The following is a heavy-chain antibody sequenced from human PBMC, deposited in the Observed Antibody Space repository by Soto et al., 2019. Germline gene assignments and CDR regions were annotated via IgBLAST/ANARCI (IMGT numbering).Heavy chain of an antibody. CDR3: AKATPTMVRGVPPADY. CDR1: GFTFSSYG. Sequence: QVQLVESGGGVVQPGRSLRLSCAASGFTFSSYGMHWVRQAPGKGLEWVAVISYDGSNKYYADSVKGRFTISRDNSKNTLYLQMNSLRTEDTAVYYCAKATPTMVRGVPPADYWGQGTLVTVSS. J-gene: IGHJ4*02. D-gene: IGHD3-10*01. CDR2: ISYDGSNK. V-gene: IGHV3-30*18.